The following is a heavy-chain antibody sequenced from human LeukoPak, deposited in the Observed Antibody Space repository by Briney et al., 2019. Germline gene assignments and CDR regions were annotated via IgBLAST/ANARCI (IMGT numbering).Heavy chain of an antibody. CDR1: GFTSSSYW. CDR3: ARRYSSSYRIDY. D-gene: IGHD6-6*01. CDR2: INTDGSST. Sequence: PGGFLRLSCAASGFTSSSYWMHWVRQAPGKGLVWVSRINTDGSSTTYADSVKGRFTISRDNAKNTLYLQMNSLSAEDTAVYYCARRYSSSYRIDYWGQGTLVTDSS. J-gene: IGHJ4*02. V-gene: IGHV3-74*01.